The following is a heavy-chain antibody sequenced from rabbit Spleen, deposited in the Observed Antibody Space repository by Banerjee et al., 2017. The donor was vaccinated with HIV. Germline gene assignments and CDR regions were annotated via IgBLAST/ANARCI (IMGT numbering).Heavy chain of an antibody. V-gene: IGHV1S40*01. CDR3: ARCYDSNDFYYYGMDL. J-gene: IGHJ6*01. Sequence: QQLVESGGGLVKPGASLTLTCKASGFSFNSGYDMCWVRQAPGKGLEWVACAYAGSSGSTYSATWAKGRFTISKSSSTTVTLQMTGLTAADTATYFCARCYDSNDFYYYGMDLWGPGTLVTV. D-gene: IGHD5-1*01. CDR1: GFSFNSGYD. CDR2: AYAGSSGST.